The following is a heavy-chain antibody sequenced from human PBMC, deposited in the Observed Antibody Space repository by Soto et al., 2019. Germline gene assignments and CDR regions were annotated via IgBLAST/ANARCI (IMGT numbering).Heavy chain of an antibody. Sequence: ASVKVSCKASGYTFTRYAMHWVRQAPGQRLEWMGWINAGNGNTKYSQKFQGRVTITRDTSASTAYMELSSLRSEDTTVYYCARAVEMSGTTIAAFDIWGQGTMVTVSS. D-gene: IGHD1-7*01. CDR2: INAGNGNT. V-gene: IGHV1-3*01. CDR1: GYTFTRYA. J-gene: IGHJ3*02. CDR3: ARAVEMSGTTIAAFDI.